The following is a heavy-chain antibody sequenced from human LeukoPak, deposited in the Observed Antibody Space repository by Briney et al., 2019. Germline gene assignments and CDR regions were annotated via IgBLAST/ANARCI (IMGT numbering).Heavy chain of an antibody. D-gene: IGHD1-26*01. CDR1: GFYFNNYN. CDR2: ITSSGTYI. V-gene: IGHV3-21*01. J-gene: IGHJ6*03. CDR3: ARDPYSGSYGDYYYYYMDV. Sequence: RPGGSLRLSCAASGFYFNNYNMNWVRQAPGKGLEWVSSITSSGTYIYYADSVKGRFTISRDNAKNSLYLQMNSLRPEDAAVYYCARDPYSGSYGDYYYYYMDVWGKGTTVTISS.